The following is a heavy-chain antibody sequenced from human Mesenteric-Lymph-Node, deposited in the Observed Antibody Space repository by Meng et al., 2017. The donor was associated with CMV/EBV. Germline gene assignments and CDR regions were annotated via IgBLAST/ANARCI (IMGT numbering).Heavy chain of an antibody. CDR3: ARGLRSETTFDY. J-gene: IGHJ4*02. Sequence: GSLRLSCAVSGASISSYYWSWIRQPPGKGLEWIGYIYYSGSTSYNPSLKSRVTISADTSTNQFSLKLSSVTAADTALYYCARGLRSETTFDYWGQGTLVTVSS. CDR2: IYYSGST. CDR1: GASISSYY. V-gene: IGHV4-59*01. D-gene: IGHD1-14*01.